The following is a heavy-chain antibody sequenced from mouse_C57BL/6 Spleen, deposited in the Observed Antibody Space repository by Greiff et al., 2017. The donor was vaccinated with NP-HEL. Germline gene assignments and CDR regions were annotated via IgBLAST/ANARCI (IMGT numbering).Heavy chain of an antibody. V-gene: IGHV1-69*01. Sequence: QVQLQQPGAELVMPGASVKLSCKASGYTFTSYWMHWVKQRPGQGLEWIGEIDPSDSYTNYNQKFKGKSTLTVDKSSSTAYMQLSSLTSEDSAVYYCASMTAQATYWFAYWGQGTLVTVSA. D-gene: IGHD3-2*02. CDR3: ASMTAQATYWFAY. J-gene: IGHJ3*01. CDR2: IDPSDSYT. CDR1: GYTFTSYW.